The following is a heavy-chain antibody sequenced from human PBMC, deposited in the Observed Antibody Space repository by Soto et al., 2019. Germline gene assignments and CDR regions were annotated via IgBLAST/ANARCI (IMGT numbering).Heavy chain of an antibody. D-gene: IGHD2-21*01. Sequence: QVQLQESGPGLVKPSETLSLTCTVSGGSISSYYWSWIRQPPGKGLEWIGYIYYSGSTNYNPSLKSRVTISVDTSKNQFSLKLSSVTAADTAVYYCARQVGIMGGNWFDPWGQGTLVTVSS. CDR1: GGSISSYY. V-gene: IGHV4-59*08. CDR3: ARQVGIMGGNWFDP. CDR2: IYYSGST. J-gene: IGHJ5*02.